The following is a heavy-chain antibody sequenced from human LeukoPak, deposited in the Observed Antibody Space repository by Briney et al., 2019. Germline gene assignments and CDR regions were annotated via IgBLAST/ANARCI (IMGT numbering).Heavy chain of an antibody. V-gene: IGHV3-23*01. CDR3: ARSSRPYYYGSGSAYNWFDP. CDR2: ISGSGGST. Sequence: GGSLRLSCAASGFTFSNYAMSWVRQAPGKGLEWVSGISGSGGSTYYADSVKGRFTISRDNSKNTLYLQMNSLRAEDTAVYYCARSSRPYYYGSGSAYNWFDPWGQGTLVTVSS. CDR1: GFTFSNYA. J-gene: IGHJ5*02. D-gene: IGHD3-10*01.